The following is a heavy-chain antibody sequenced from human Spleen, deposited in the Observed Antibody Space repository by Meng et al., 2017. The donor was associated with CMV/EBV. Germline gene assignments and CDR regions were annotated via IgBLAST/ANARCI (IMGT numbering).Heavy chain of an antibody. CDR3: TLYCSGDTCLKWTDP. V-gene: IGHV1-2*06. CDR1: GYTFTDYY. Sequence: ASVKVSCKASGYTFTDYYVHWVRQAPGQGLEWMGRINPKSGGTNFAQKFQGRVTMTRDTSINTVYMELNRLRSDDTAVYYCTLYCSGDTCLKWTDPWGQGTLVTVSS. CDR2: INPKSGGT. D-gene: IGHD2-15*01. J-gene: IGHJ5*02.